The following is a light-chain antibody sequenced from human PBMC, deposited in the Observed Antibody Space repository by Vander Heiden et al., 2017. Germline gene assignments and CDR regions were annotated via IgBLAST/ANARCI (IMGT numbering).Light chain of an antibody. CDR3: QQYKSYSLT. CDR2: DAS. CDR1: QNINNW. Sequence: DIQMTPSPSTLSASIGDRVTITCRASQNINNWLAWYQQKPGKAPRVLINDASSLERGVPSRFSGSGSGTDFTLTISSLQPDDFATYYCQQYKSYSLTFGQGTRLEIE. J-gene: IGKJ5*01. V-gene: IGKV1-5*01.